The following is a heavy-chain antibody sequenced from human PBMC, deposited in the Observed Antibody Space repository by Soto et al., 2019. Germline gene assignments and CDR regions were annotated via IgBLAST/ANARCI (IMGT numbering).Heavy chain of an antibody. J-gene: IGHJ4*02. CDR1: GYTFTSYD. Sequence: ASVKVSSKASGYTFTSYDINWVRQATGQGLEWMGWMNPNSGNTCYAQNFQGRVTMTRDTSINAAYMELSSLTSEDTAVYFCAKSGRGGPSDCSNYSPFDYWGQGTLVTVSS. CDR2: MNPNSGNT. V-gene: IGHV1-8*01. CDR3: AKSGRGGPSDCSNYSPFDY. D-gene: IGHD4-4*01.